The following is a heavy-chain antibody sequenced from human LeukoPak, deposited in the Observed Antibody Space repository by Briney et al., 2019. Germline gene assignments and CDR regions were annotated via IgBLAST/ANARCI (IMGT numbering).Heavy chain of an antibody. Sequence: GRSLRLSCAASGFTFSSYGMHWVRQAPGKGLEWVAFIRYDGSNKYYADSVKGRFTISRDNSKNTLYLQMNSLRAEDTAVYYSAKDYGDYEPSYFDYWGQGTLVTVSS. CDR3: AKDYGDYEPSYFDY. J-gene: IGHJ4*02. V-gene: IGHV3-30*02. D-gene: IGHD4-17*01. CDR1: GFTFSSYG. CDR2: IRYDGSNK.